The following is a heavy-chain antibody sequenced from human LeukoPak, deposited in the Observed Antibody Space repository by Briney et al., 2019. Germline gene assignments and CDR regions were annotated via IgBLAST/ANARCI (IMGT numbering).Heavy chain of an antibody. CDR2: IYHSGST. Sequence: SGTLSLTCAVSGGSISSSNWWSWVRQPPGKGLEWIGEIYHSGSTNYNPSLKSRVTISVDKSKNQFSLKLSSVTAADAAVYYCARSALYGDNWFDPWGQGTLVTVSS. CDR1: GGSISSSNW. V-gene: IGHV4-4*02. D-gene: IGHD7-27*01. J-gene: IGHJ5*02. CDR3: ARSALYGDNWFDP.